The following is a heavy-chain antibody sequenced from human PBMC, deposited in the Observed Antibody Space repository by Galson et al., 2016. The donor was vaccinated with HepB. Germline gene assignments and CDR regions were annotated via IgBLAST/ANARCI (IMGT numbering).Heavy chain of an antibody. Sequence: SVKVSCKASGGTFRNCAISWVRQAPGQGLDWMGGIIPFFGTPNYAQKFQGRVTITADESTTTTYLEVSGLRSEDTAVYYCARDLGKIVVGAQTAGSYWFDPWGQGTLVTVSS. V-gene: IGHV1-69*13. CDR3: ARDLGKIVVGAQTAGSYWFDP. J-gene: IGHJ5*02. CDR2: IIPFFGTP. CDR1: GGTFRNCA. D-gene: IGHD3-22*01.